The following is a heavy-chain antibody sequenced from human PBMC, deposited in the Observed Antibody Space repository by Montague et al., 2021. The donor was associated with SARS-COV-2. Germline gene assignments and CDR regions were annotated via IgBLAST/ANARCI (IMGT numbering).Heavy chain of an antibody. CDR3: ARIEEWSGAF. CDR1: GGSISSSAYY. V-gene: IGHV4-30-4*08. Sequence: TLSLTCTVSGGSISSSAYYWSWIRQPPGKGLEWIAYIYNNGSTYYXPSLESRVSVSVDTSKNQFSLRLSSVTAADTAVYYCARIEEWSGAFWGQGTLVTVSS. J-gene: IGHJ4*03. CDR2: IYNNGST. D-gene: IGHD3-3*01.